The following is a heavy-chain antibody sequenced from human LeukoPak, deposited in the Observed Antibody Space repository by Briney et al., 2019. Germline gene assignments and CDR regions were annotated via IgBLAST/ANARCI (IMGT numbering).Heavy chain of an antibody. CDR1: GGSFSGYY. V-gene: IGHV4-34*01. Sequence: PSETLSLTCAVYGGSFSGYYWSWIRQPPGKGLEWIGEINHSGSTNYNPSLKSRVTISVDTSKNQFSLQLNSVTPEDTAVYYCARGSMEKIDYWGQGTLVTVSS. CDR3: ARGSMEKIDY. J-gene: IGHJ4*02. CDR2: INHSGST. D-gene: IGHD3-3*01.